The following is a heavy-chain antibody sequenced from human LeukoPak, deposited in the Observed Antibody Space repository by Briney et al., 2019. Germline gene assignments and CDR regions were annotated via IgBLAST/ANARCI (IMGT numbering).Heavy chain of an antibody. CDR3: ARVVYGSGFHWFDP. V-gene: IGHV3-30-3*01. Sequence: GGSLRLSCAASGFTFSSYAMHWVRQAPGKGLEWVAVISYDGSNKYYADSVKGRFTISRDNSKNTLYLQMNSLRAEDTAVYYCARVVYGSGFHWFDPWGQGTLVTVSS. D-gene: IGHD3-10*01. CDR2: ISYDGSNK. J-gene: IGHJ5*02. CDR1: GFTFSSYA.